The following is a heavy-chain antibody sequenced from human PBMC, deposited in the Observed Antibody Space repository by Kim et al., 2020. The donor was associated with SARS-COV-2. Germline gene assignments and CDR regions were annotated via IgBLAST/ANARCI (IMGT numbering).Heavy chain of an antibody. J-gene: IGHJ3*02. V-gene: IGHV3-66*01. CDR3: ARVSRRDGYKKRRDDAFDI. Sequence: RFTISRDNSKNTLYLQMNSLRAEDTAVYYCARVSRRDGYKKRRDDAFDIWGQGTMVTVSS. D-gene: IGHD5-12*01.